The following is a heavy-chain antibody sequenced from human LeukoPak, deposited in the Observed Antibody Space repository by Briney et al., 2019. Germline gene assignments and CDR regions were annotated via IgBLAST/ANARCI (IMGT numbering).Heavy chain of an antibody. CDR1: GFTFSSYW. CDR3: STGSGHTFDI. V-gene: IGHV3-74*01. J-gene: IGHJ3*02. CDR2: INSDGSST. Sequence: GGSLRLSCAASGFTFSSYWMHWVRQVPGKGLVWVSRINSDGSSTSYADSVKGRFTISRDNAKNTLYVQMNSLRAEDTAVYYCSTGSGHTFDIWGRGTMVTVSS. D-gene: IGHD3-10*01.